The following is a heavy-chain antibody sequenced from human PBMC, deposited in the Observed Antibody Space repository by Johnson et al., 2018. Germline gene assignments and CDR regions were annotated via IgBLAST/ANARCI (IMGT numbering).Heavy chain of an antibody. Sequence: QVQLVESGAEVKKPGSSVKVSCKASGGTFSSYTISWVRQAPGQGLEWMGRIIPILGIANYAQKFPGSVTITADKSTSPAYMELSSLRSEDTAVYYCARAYDSSGYFSAFDIWGQGTMVTVSS. D-gene: IGHD3-22*01. J-gene: IGHJ3*02. CDR2: IIPILGIA. CDR3: ARAYDSSGYFSAFDI. CDR1: GGTFSSYT. V-gene: IGHV1-69*02.